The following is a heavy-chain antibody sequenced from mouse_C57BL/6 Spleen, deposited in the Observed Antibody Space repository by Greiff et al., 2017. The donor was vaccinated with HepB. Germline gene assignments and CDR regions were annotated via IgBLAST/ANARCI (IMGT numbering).Heavy chain of an antibody. J-gene: IGHJ2*01. CDR3: ARWNWRYYFDY. Sequence: QVQLQQPGAELVRPGSSVKLSCKASGYTFTSYWMHWVKQRPIQGLEWIGNIDPSDSETHYNQKFKDKATLTVDKASSTAYMQLSSLTSEDSAVYYCARWNWRYYFDYWGQGTTLTVSS. V-gene: IGHV1-52*01. CDR2: IDPSDSET. CDR1: GYTFTSYW. D-gene: IGHD4-1*01.